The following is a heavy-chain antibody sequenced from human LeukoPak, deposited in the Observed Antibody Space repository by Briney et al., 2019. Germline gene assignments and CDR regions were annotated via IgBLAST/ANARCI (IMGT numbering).Heavy chain of an antibody. D-gene: IGHD6-19*01. J-gene: IGHJ4*02. CDR3: VRDPTNTSGRYAYFDS. Sequence: ASAKVSCKASGYTFTHHGISWVRQAPGQGLEWMGWISCYNGDTNYAQKLQGRVTMSTDTSTSTAYMELTGLRSDDTAVYYCVRDPTNTSGRYAYFDSWGQGTLVTVSS. V-gene: IGHV1-18*01. CDR1: GYTFTHHG. CDR2: ISCYNGDT.